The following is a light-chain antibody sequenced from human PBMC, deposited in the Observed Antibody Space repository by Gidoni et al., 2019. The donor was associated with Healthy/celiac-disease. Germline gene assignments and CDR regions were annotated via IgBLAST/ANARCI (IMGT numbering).Light chain of an antibody. J-gene: IGKJ5*01. V-gene: IGKV3-11*01. CDR1: QSVSSY. CDR3: QQRSNWPRLIT. CDR2: DAS. Sequence: EIVLTQSPATLSLFPGERATLSCRASQSVSSYLAWYQQKPGQAPRLLIYDASNRATGIPARFSGSGSGTDFTLTISSLEPEDFAVYYCQQRSNWPRLITFGQGTRLEIK.